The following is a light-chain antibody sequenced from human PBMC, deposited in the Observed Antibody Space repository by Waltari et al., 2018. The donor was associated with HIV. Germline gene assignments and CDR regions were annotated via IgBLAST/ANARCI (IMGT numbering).Light chain of an antibody. V-gene: IGLV2-23*02. CDR1: SSAVGGYDY. CDR3: CSCARGPTLEL. CDR2: DVT. Sequence: QSALTQPASVSGSPGQSITISCTGTSSAVGGYDYVSWYQQHPGNAPQLLISDVTNRPSGVLYRFSGSKSGNTASLTISGLQAEDEAYYFCCSCARGPTLELFGGGTKLTVL. J-gene: IGLJ2*01.